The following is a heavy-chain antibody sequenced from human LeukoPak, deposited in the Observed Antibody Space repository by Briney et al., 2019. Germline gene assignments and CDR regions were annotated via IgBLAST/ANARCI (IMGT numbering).Heavy chain of an antibody. Sequence: GGSLRLSCSASGFTFSSYAMHWVRQAPGKGLELVSSISSNGGSTHYADSLKGRFTISRDNSKNTLYLQMSSLRAEDTAVYYCVKGSESYCDSKSDYWGQGTLVTVSS. V-gene: IGHV3-64D*09. CDR3: VKGSESYCDSKSDY. D-gene: IGHD3-22*01. J-gene: IGHJ4*02. CDR1: GFTFSSYA. CDR2: ISSNGGST.